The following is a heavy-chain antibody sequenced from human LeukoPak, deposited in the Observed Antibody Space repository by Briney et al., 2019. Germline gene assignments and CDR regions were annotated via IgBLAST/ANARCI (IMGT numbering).Heavy chain of an antibody. J-gene: IGHJ4*02. CDR3: ARVMVRGLKATDY. Sequence: GGSLRLSCAASGFTFSSYWMSWVRQAPGKGLEWVSGISGSGGRTYYADSVKGRFTISRDNAKNSLYLQMNSLRAEDTAVYYCARVMVRGLKATDYWGQGTLVTVSS. V-gene: IGHV3-23*01. CDR1: GFTFSSYW. D-gene: IGHD3-10*01. CDR2: ISGSGGRT.